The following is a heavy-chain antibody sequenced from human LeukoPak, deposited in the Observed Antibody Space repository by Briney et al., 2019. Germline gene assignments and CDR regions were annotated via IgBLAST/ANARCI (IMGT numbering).Heavy chain of an antibody. CDR1: GGTFSSYA. J-gene: IGHJ4*02. Sequence: SVKVSCKASGGTFSSYAISWVRQAPGQGLEWMGGIIPIFGTANYAQKFQGRVTITADESTSTAYMELSSLRSEDTAVYYCARQAKSDRPPFDYWGQGTLVTVSS. CDR3: ARQAKSDRPPFDY. CDR2: IIPIFGTA. V-gene: IGHV1-69*13.